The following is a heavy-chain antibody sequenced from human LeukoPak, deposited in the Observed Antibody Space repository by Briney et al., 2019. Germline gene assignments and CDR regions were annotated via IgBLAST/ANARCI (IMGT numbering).Heavy chain of an antibody. CDR3: ARSTSSGWYQRYFDR. J-gene: IGHJ2*01. CDR2: ISSSGSTI. Sequence: PGGSLRLSCAASGFTFSDYYMSWIRQAPGKGLEWVSYISSSGSTIYYADSVKGRFTISRDNAKNSLYLQMNSLRAEDTAVYYCARSTSSGWYQRYFDRWGRGTLVTVSS. CDR1: GFTFSDYY. V-gene: IGHV3-11*01. D-gene: IGHD6-19*01.